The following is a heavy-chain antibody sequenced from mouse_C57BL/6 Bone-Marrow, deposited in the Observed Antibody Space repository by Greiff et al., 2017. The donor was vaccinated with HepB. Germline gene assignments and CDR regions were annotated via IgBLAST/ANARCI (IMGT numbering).Heavy chain of an antibody. V-gene: IGHV5-6*01. CDR1: GFTFSSYG. CDR2: ISIGGSYT. J-gene: IGHJ2*01. Sequence: EVQVVEPGADLVMPGASLKLSCAASGFTFSSYGMPWVRQTPDKGLEWVATISIGGSYTYYPDSVKGRFTISGDNSKNTPYLQLSRLTSEDSALYYCARRGGCVNYWDRGNAPTVTS. CDR3: ARRGGCVNY.